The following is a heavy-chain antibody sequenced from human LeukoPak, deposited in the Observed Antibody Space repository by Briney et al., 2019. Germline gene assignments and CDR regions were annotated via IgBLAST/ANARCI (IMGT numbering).Heavy chain of an antibody. CDR3: VRGYCSGGTCYLDY. J-gene: IGHJ4*02. Sequence: GGSLRLSCAASGFSFGNYNMNWVRQAPGRGLEWVSSISSSSSYIYYADSLKGRFTISRDNAKNSLYLQVNSLRAEDTAVYFCVRGYCSGGTCYLDYWGQGTLVTVSS. D-gene: IGHD2-15*01. CDR2: ISSSSSYI. CDR1: GFSFGNYN. V-gene: IGHV3-21*01.